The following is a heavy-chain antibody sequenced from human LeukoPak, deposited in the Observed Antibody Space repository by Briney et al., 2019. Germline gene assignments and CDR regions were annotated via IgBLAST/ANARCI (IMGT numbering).Heavy chain of an antibody. V-gene: IGHV1-24*01. CDR2: FDPEDGET. CDR3: ASISSHFLRPPYFDY. J-gene: IGHJ4*02. Sequence: ASVKVSCKLSGYTLTELSMHWVRQAPGKGLEWMGGFDPEDGETIYAQKFQGRVTMTEDTSTDTAYMELSSLRSEDTAVYYCASISSHFLRPPYFDYWGQGTLVTASS. D-gene: IGHD2/OR15-2a*01. CDR1: GYTLTELS.